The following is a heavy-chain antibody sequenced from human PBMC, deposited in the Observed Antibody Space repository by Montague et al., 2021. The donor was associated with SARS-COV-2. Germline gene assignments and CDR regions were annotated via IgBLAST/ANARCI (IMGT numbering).Heavy chain of an antibody. CDR3: ASGRMVPYSSSWTTLYSYYGLDF. D-gene: IGHD6-13*01. CDR1: GDSVSSNSAA. V-gene: IGHV6-1*01. J-gene: IGHJ6*02. CDR2: TYYRSKWYN. Sequence: CAISGDSVSSNSAAWNWIRQSPSRGLEWLGRTYYRSKWYNDYAVSVKSRITTNPDTSKNQFSLQLNSVTPEDTAVYDCASGRMVPYSSSWTTLYSYYGLDFWGQGTTVTVSS.